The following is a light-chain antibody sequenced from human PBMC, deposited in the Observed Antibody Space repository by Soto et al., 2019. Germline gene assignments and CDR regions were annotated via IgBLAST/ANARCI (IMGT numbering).Light chain of an antibody. CDR3: QSYDSSLRGSYV. J-gene: IGLJ1*01. Sequence: QSVLTQPPSVSGAPGQRVTISCTGSSSNIGAGYDVHWYQQLPGTAPKLLIYGNSNRPSGVPDRFSGSKSGTPASLAITGLQAEDEADYYCQSYDSSLRGSYVFGTGTKLTVL. V-gene: IGLV1-40*01. CDR2: GNS. CDR1: SSNIGAGYD.